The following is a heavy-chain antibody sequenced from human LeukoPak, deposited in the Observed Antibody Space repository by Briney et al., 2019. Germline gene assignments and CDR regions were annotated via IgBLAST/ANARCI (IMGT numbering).Heavy chain of an antibody. D-gene: IGHD3-10*01. CDR2: ISYDGKKN. CDR1: GFTFSHFA. Sequence: GRSLRLPCAASGFTFSHFAMHWVRQAPGKGLEWVAVISYDGKKNYYADSVKGRFTLTRDDSANTLSLQMNSLRAEDTAVYYCVRGSKIRGVIPEGEFDYWGQGTLVTVSS. V-gene: IGHV3-30*03. J-gene: IGHJ4*02. CDR3: VRGSKIRGVIPEGEFDY.